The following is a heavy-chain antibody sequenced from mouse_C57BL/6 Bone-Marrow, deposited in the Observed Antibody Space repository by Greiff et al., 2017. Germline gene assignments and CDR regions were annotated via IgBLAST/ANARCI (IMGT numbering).Heavy chain of an antibody. D-gene: IGHD1-1*01. CDR2: INPSSGYT. V-gene: IGHV1-7*01. Sequence: VQLQQSGAELAKPGASVKLSCKASGYTFTSYWMHWVKQRPGQGLEWIGYINPSSGYTKYNQKFKDKATLTADKSTSTANKQLSSLTYEDSAVYNCGNTVVYFDYWGQGTTLTGSS. J-gene: IGHJ2*01. CDR3: GNTVVYFDY. CDR1: GYTFTSYW.